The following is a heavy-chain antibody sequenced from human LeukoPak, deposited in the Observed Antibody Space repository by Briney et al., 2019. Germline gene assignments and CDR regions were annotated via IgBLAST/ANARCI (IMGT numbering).Heavy chain of an antibody. J-gene: IGHJ4*02. CDR2: ISDDGGDT. CDR3: GKDWKLDY. V-gene: IGHV3-23*01. CDR1: GFTFDDYG. D-gene: IGHD1-1*01. Sequence: PGGSLRLSCAASGFTFDDYGMSWVRQAPGKGLEWVSAISDDGGDTKYADSVKGRFTISRDNSKNTLYLQMNSLRAEDTAIYYCGKDWKLDYWGQGTLVTVSS.